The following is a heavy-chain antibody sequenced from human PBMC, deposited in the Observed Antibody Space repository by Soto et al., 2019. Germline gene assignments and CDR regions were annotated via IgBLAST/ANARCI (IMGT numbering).Heavy chain of an antibody. CDR2: ISYDGSNK. J-gene: IGHJ6*02. Sequence: GGSLRLSCAASGFTFSSYAMHWVRQAPGKGLEWVAVISYDGSNKYYADSVKGRFTISRDNSKNTLYLQMNSLRAEDTAVYYCARDLGKSIAARLVDYYYGMDVWGQGTTVTVSS. V-gene: IGHV3-30-3*01. CDR1: GFTFSSYA. D-gene: IGHD6-6*01. CDR3: ARDLGKSIAARLVDYYYGMDV.